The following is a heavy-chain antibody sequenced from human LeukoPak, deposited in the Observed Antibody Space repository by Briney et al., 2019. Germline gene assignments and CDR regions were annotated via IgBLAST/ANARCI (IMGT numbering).Heavy chain of an antibody. V-gene: IGHV4-61*01. D-gene: IGHD3-16*01. CDR1: GVSVSSGSSY. CDR2: IYYSGST. CDR3: ARVGEYHLEVDY. Sequence: PSETLSLTCTVSGVSVSSGSSYWTWIRQPPGKGLEWIGYIYYSGSTNSNPSLKSRVTISVDTSKNQFSLKLSSVTAADTAVYYCARVGEYHLEVDYWGQGTLVTVSS. J-gene: IGHJ4*02.